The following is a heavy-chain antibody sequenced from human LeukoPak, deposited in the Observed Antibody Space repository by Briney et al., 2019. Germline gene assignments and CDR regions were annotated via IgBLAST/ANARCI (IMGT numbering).Heavy chain of an antibody. Sequence: EGSLRLSCAASGFTFSSYWMSWVRQAPGKGLEWVANIKQDGSEKYYVDSVKGRFTISRDNAKNSLYLQMNSLRAEDTAVYYCARDLTTMVQGVITTAHFDYWGQGTLVTVSS. CDR2: IKQDGSEK. CDR3: ARDLTTMVQGVITTAHFDY. D-gene: IGHD3-10*01. J-gene: IGHJ4*02. CDR1: GFTFSSYW. V-gene: IGHV3-7*01.